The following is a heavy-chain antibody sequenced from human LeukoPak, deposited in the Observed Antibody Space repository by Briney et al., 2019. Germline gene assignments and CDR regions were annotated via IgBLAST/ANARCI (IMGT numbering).Heavy chain of an antibody. V-gene: IGHV3-21*01. D-gene: IGHD2-15*01. J-gene: IGHJ6*02. CDR1: GFTFSSYS. Sequence: AGGSLRLSCAASGFTFSSYSMNWVRQAPGKGLEWVSSISSSSSYIYYADSAKGRFTISRDNAKNSLYLQMNSLRAEDTAVYYCARRCSGGSCPWNYYYGMDVWGQGTTVTVSS. CDR2: ISSSSSYI. CDR3: ARRCSGGSCPWNYYYGMDV.